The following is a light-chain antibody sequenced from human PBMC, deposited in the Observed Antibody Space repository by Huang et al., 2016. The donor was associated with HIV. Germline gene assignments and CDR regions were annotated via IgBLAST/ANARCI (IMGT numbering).Light chain of an antibody. CDR2: GAS. Sequence: DIQMTQSPSSLSASVGDRVIITCRRSQSIITYLNWYQQMPGKAPKLLIYGASTLQGGVSSRFSGSGSGTDFTLTIRSLQPEDIATYYCQQSYKIPRTFGQGTLVEI. J-gene: IGKJ2*01. CDR3: QQSYKIPRT. CDR1: QSIITY. V-gene: IGKV1-39*01.